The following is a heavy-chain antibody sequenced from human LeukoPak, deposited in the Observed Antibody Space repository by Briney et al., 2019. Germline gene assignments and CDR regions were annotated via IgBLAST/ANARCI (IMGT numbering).Heavy chain of an antibody. CDR3: ARGVGDSSSGVDY. J-gene: IGHJ4*02. CDR2: IKQDGSEK. CDR1: GFTFSSYW. Sequence: GGSLRLSCAASGFTFSSYWMSWVRQAPGKGLEWVANIKQDGSEKYYVDSVKGRFTISRDNAKNSLYLQMNSLRAEDTAVYYCARGVGDSSSGVDYWGQGTLVTVSS. V-gene: IGHV3-7*01. D-gene: IGHD6-6*01.